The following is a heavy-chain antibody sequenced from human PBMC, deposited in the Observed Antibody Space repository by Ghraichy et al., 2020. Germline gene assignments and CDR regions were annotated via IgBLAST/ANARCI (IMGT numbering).Heavy chain of an antibody. CDR1: GGSFSDYY. CDR3: ARVLVPPGSSYFDL. Sequence: GSLRLSCAVYGGSFSDYYWSWIRQPPGKGLEWIGEINHSGSTNYNPSLKSRVTISVDTSKNQFSLKLGSVTAADTAVYYCARVLVPPGSSYFDLWGRGTLVTVSS. J-gene: IGHJ2*01. CDR2: INHSGST. V-gene: IGHV4-34*01. D-gene: IGHD2-2*01.